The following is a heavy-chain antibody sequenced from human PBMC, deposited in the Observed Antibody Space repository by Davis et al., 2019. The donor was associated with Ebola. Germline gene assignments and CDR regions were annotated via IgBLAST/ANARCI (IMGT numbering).Heavy chain of an antibody. CDR3: ARASYYDFGSGYPGPFDY. CDR1: GYTFTSYA. D-gene: IGHD3-3*01. J-gene: IGHJ4*02. Sequence: ASVKVSCKASGYTFTSYAMHWVRQAPGQRLEWMGWINASNGNTQYSQKFQGRVTITRETSASTDYLELSSLRSEDTAVYYCARASYYDFGSGYPGPFDYWGQGTLVTVSS. V-gene: IGHV1-3*01. CDR2: INASNGNT.